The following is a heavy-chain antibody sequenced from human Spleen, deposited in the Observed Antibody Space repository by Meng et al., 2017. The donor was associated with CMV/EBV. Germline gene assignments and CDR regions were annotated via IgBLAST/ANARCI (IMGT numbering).Heavy chain of an antibody. CDR1: GGSFSGYY. V-gene: IGHV4-34*01. J-gene: IGHJ4*02. D-gene: IGHD3-3*01. CDR3: ARGALEWFL. Sequence: SENLSLTCAVYGGSFSGYYWSWIRQPPGKGLEWIGEINHSGSTNYNPSLKSRVTISVDTSKNQFSLKLSSVTAADTAVYYCARGALEWFLGGQGTLVTVSS. CDR2: INHSGST.